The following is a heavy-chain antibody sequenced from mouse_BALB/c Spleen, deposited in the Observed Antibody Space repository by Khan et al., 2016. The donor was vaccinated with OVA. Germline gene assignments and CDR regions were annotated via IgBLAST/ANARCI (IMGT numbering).Heavy chain of an antibody. CDR2: IYPGNGDT. J-gene: IGHJ2*01. CDR3: ARWGTYRSDVPEC. V-gene: IGHV1-87*01. D-gene: IGHD2-3*01. Sequence: QVQLQQSGAELAIPGASVKLSCKASGYTFTSYWMQWVKQRPGQGLEWIGTIYPGNGDTRYTQKFKGKATLTADKSSSTAYMQLSSLASEDSAVYYCARWGTYRSDVPECRGKGTTLPVSS. CDR1: GYTFTSYW.